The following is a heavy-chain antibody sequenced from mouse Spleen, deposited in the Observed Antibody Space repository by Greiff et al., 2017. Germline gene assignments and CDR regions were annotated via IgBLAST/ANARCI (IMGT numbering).Heavy chain of an antibody. V-gene: IGHV5-9*04. J-gene: IGHJ2*01. Sequence: EVKLVESGGGLVKLGGSLKLSCAASGFTFSSYAMSWVRQTPEKRLEWVATISSGGGNTYYPDSVKGRFTISRDNAKNTLYLQMSSLKSEDTAMYYCARLWDGYYVDYWGQGTTLTVSS. D-gene: IGHD2-3*01. CDR2: ISSGGGNT. CDR1: GFTFSSYA. CDR3: ARLWDGYYVDY.